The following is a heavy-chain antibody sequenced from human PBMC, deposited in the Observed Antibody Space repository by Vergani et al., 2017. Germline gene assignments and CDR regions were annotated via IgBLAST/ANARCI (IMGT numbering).Heavy chain of an antibody. CDR2: IGKDGINT. D-gene: IGHD2-21*02. V-gene: IGHV3-30*02. Sequence: QVQLVESAGGVVQPGGSLRLSCAASGFTFSNFGMHWIRQAPGKGLEWLGYIGKDGINTRYRDAVKGRFTVSRANSKDILYLQMDSMRSEDTALYYCDKYLRDSTDGLPDAWGPGTLVIVSS. J-gene: IGHJ5*02. CDR1: GFTFSNFG. CDR3: DKYLRDSTDGLPDA.